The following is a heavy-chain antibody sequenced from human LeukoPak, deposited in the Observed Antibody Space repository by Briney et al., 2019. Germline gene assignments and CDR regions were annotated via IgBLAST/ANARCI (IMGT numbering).Heavy chain of an antibody. J-gene: IGHJ4*02. D-gene: IGHD7-27*01. CDR2: VYFRGTT. CDR3: ARSPGAPFDY. V-gene: IGHV4-59*01. CDR1: GGSISSYY. Sequence: KSSETLSLTCTVSGGSISSYYWSWIRQPPGKGLEWIGYVYFRGTTNYNPSIKSRVTLSVDTSKNQFSLKLTSVTAADTAVYYCARSPGAPFDYWGQGSLVTVSS.